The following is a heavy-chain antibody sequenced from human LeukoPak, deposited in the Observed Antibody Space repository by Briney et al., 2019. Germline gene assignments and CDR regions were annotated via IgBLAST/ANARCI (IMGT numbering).Heavy chain of an antibody. J-gene: IGHJ4*02. Sequence: ASVKVSCKASGYTFTGYYMHWVRQAPGQGLEWMGWINPNSGGTNYAQKFQGRVTMTRDTSISTAYMELSRLRSDDTAVYYCARDLSNQYSSSPSHWGQGTLVTVSS. CDR3: ARDLSNQYSSSPSH. CDR1: GYTFTGYY. D-gene: IGHD6-6*01. V-gene: IGHV1-2*02. CDR2: INPNSGGT.